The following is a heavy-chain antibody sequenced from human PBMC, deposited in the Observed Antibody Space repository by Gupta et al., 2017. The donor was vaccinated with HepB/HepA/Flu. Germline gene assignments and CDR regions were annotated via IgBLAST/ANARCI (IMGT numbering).Heavy chain of an antibody. D-gene: IGHD3-10*01. CDR2: ISGSGASI. J-gene: IGHJ4*02. V-gene: IGHV3-23*01. Sequence: EVQLLEFGGGLVQPGGSLRLPCAGPGVTFRSSPMTCVRSAPGKGLEWVSVISGSGASIYYADSVKGRFTISRDNSKNTLYVQMNSLRSEDTAVYYCAKDFKGSGNYFGDYFDYWGQGTLVTVSS. CDR3: AKDFKGSGNYFGDYFDY. CDR1: GVTFRSSP.